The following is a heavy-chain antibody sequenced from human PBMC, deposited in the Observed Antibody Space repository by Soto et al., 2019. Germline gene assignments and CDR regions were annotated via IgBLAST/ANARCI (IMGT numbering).Heavy chain of an antibody. CDR1: GGTISGYY. V-gene: IGHV4-4*07. CDR2: IYSSGST. Sequence: SETLSLTCTVTGGTISGYYWTWIRQSAGGGLEWIGRIYSSGSTNYNPSLKSRVTISVDTSKNQFSLKLSSVTAADTAVYYCARGHGYYYYYGMDVWGQGTTVTVSS. CDR3: ARGHGYYYYYGMDV. J-gene: IGHJ6*02.